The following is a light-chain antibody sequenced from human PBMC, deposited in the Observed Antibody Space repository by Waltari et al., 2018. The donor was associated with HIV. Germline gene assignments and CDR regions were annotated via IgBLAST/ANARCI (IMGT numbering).Light chain of an antibody. J-gene: IGLJ2*01. Sequence: QSALTQPASVSGSPGQSIPISCICTSSDVGGYNYVSWYQHPPGKAPKLMIYEVSNRPSGVSNRFSGSKSGNTASLTISGLQAEDEADYYCSSYTSTKVLFGGGTKLTVL. CDR2: EVS. CDR3: SSYTSTKVL. CDR1: SSDVGGYNY. V-gene: IGLV2-14*01.